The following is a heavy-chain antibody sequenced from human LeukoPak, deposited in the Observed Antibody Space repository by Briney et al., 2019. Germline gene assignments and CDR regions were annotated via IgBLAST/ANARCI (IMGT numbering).Heavy chain of an antibody. CDR3: ARINYYGSGRTHYYMDV. V-gene: IGHV4-59*06. J-gene: IGHJ6*03. Sequence: SETLSLTCTVSGGSISSYYWSWIRQHPGKGLEWIGYIYYSGSTYYNPSLKSRVTISVDTSKNQFSLKLSSVTAADTAVYYCARINYYGSGRTHYYMDVWGKGTTVTVSS. CDR1: GGSISSYY. CDR2: IYYSGST. D-gene: IGHD3-10*01.